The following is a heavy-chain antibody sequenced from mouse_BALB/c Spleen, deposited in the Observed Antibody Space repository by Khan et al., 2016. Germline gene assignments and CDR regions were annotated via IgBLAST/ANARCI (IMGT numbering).Heavy chain of an antibody. V-gene: IGHV14-3*02. CDR1: GFNIKDTY. J-gene: IGHJ3*01. CDR3: VSDPFAD. Sequence: MQLKQSGAELVKPGASVRLSCTVSGFNIKDTYMHWVKQRPEQGLEWIGRIDPANGNTKYDPKFQGKATQAADTSSNTAYLQLNSLTSEDTAVYYCVSDPFADWGQGTLVTVSA. CDR2: IDPANGNT.